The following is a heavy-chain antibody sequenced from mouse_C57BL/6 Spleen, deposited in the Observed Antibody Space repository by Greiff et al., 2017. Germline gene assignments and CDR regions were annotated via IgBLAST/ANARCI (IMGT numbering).Heavy chain of an antibody. V-gene: IGHV1-19*01. D-gene: IGHD2-5*01. J-gene: IGHJ3*01. CDR3: ARESYSNYVAWFAY. Sequence: LVEPGASVKMSCKASGYTFTDYYMNWVKQSHGKSLEWIGVINPYNGGTSYNQKFKGKATLTVDKSSSTAYMELNSLTSEDSAVYYCARESYSNYVAWFAYWGQGTLVTVSA. CDR2: INPYNGGT. CDR1: GYTFTDYY.